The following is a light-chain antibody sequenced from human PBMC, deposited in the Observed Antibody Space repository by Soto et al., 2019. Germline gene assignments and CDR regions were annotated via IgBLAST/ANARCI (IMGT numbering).Light chain of an antibody. CDR3: QQYDNWPRT. J-gene: IGKJ2*01. Sequence: EIVMTQSPATLSVSPGERATLSCRASQSVSGILAWYQQKPGQAPRLIIYGASTRATGIPARFSGSGSGTEFTLTISSLQSEDIAVYYCQQYDNWPRTFGQGTKLEIK. V-gene: IGKV3-15*01. CDR1: QSVSGI. CDR2: GAS.